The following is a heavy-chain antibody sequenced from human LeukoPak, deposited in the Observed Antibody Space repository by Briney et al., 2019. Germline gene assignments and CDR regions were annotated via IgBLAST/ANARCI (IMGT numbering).Heavy chain of an antibody. D-gene: IGHD3-22*01. J-gene: IGHJ4*02. V-gene: IGHV1-18*01. CDR3: ARDMYDISGRADY. Sequence: ASVKVSCKASGYTFTTYNINWVRQAPGQGLEWMGWISGYNGNTNYAQKLQGRVTMTTDTSTNTAYMELRSPRSDDSAVYYCARDMYDISGRADYWGQGTLVTVSS. CDR2: ISGYNGNT. CDR1: GYTFTTYN.